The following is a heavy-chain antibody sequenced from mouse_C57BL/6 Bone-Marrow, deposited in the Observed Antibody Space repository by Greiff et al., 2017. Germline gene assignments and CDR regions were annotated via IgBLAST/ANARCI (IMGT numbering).Heavy chain of an antibody. CDR2: INPYNGGT. J-gene: IGHJ3*01. CDR3: ARGYYGSSSWFAY. CDR1: GYTFTDYY. D-gene: IGHD1-1*01. Sequence: EVQLQQSGPVLVKPGASVKMSCKASGYTFTDYYMNWVKQSHGKSLEWIGVINPYNGGTSYNQKFKGKATLTVDKSSSTAYMELNSLTSEVSAVYYCARGYYGSSSWFAYWGQGTLVTVSA. V-gene: IGHV1-19*01.